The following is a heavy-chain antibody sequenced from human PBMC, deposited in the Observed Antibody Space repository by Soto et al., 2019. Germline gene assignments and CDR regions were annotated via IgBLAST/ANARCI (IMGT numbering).Heavy chain of an antibody. CDR1: GYNFRGFD. Sequence: AALHVSCQASGYNFRGFDITSVRQAPVQGLEWMGWISGKNGNTNYAQKVQGRVTLTADTSTGTAYMEMRALTSDDTGIYYCARSDYYEDTGTLEIWGQGTQVKVS. CDR2: ISGKNGNT. J-gene: IGHJ4*02. V-gene: IGHV1-18*04. D-gene: IGHD6-25*01. CDR3: ARSDYYEDTGTLEI.